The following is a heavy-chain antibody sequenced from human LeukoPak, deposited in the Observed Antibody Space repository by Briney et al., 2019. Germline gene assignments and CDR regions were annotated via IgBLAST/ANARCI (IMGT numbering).Heavy chain of an antibody. D-gene: IGHD3-9*01. CDR1: GFTFSSYA. CDR2: ISSSSTI. J-gene: IGHJ4*02. Sequence: GGSLRLSCAASGFTFSSYAMNWVRQAPGKGLEWVSYISSSSTIYYADSVKGRFTISRDNTKNSLYLQMNSLRAEDTAVYYCATDGAVLRYFDWLPPVGNFDYWGQGTLVTVSS. V-gene: IGHV3-48*01. CDR3: ATDGAVLRYFDWLPPVGNFDY.